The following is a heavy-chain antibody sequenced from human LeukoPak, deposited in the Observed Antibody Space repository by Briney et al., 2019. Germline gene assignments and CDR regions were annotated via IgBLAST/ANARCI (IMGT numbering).Heavy chain of an antibody. V-gene: IGHV4-61*01. J-gene: IGHJ3*02. Sequence: SETLSLTCSVSDDSITNTLFYWSWIRQPPGKGLEWIGYIYYSGSTNYNPSLKSRVTISVDTSKNQFSLKLSSVTAADTAVYYCARGPASYCSSTSCSAFDIWGQGTMVTVSS. CDR1: DDSITNTLFY. D-gene: IGHD2-2*01. CDR2: IYYSGST. CDR3: ARGPASYCSSTSCSAFDI.